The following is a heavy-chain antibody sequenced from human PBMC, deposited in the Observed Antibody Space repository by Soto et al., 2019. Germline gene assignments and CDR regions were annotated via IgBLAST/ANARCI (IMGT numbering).Heavy chain of an antibody. J-gene: IGHJ4*02. CDR3: AHRVGYYDSGGYSFDY. CDR2: IYWDGDK. D-gene: IGHD3-22*01. CDR1: GFSLTTSGVG. V-gene: IGHV2-5*02. Sequence: QITLKESGPTLVKPTQTLTLTCTFSGFSLTTSGVGVGWIRQPPGKALEWLALIYWDGDKRYSPSLTSRLTITKDTSKNHVVLTMTNMDPVDTATYYCAHRVGYYDSGGYSFDYWGQGTLVTVAS.